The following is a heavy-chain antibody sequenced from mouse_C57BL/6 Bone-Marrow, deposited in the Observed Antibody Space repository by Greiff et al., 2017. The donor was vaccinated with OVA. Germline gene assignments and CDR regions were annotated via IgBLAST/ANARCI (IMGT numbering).Heavy chain of an antibody. Sequence: EVHLVESGAELVRPGASVKLSCTASGFNIKDDYMHWVKQRPEQGLEWIGWIDPENGDTEYASKFQGKATITADTSSNTAYLQLSSLTSEDTAVYYCTTTWLYWGQGTTLTVSS. V-gene: IGHV14-4*01. CDR3: TTTWLY. J-gene: IGHJ2*01. CDR1: GFNIKDDY. CDR2: IDPENGDT.